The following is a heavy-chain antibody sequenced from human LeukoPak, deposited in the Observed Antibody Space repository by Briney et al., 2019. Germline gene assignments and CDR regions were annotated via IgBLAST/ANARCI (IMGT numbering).Heavy chain of an antibody. CDR1: GYTFNTQG. CDR2: INPYDGYT. V-gene: IGHV1-18*01. CDR3: ARSGDSKWFDP. J-gene: IGHJ5*02. D-gene: IGHD3-22*01. Sequence: GASVKVSCKASGYTFNTQGIAWVRQAPGQGLEWMGWINPYDGYTNYAQRLQARVTMTADTTTNTAYMEWRSLRSDDTAVYYCARSGDSKWFDPWGQGTLVTVSS.